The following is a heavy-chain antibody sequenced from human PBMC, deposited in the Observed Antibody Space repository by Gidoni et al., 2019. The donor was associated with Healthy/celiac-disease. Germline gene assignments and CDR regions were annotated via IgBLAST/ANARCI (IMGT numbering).Heavy chain of an antibody. CDR1: GGSISSSNYY. J-gene: IGHJ4*02. V-gene: IGHV4-39*01. CDR2: FYYSGSP. D-gene: IGHD3-16*01. CDR3: VGGWTGSYFDY. Sequence: QLQLQESGPGLVTPSETLSLTCPVSGGSISSSNYYWGWIRQPPGKGLEWIGSFYYSGSPYYNPSLKSRVTISLDTSKNRFSLRLSSVTAADTALYYCVGGWTGSYFDYWGQGTLVSVSS.